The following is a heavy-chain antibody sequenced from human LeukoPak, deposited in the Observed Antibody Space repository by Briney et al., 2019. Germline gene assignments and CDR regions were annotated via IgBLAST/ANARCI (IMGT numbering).Heavy chain of an antibody. CDR1: GFTFSSYA. CDR2: ISYDGSNK. Sequence: HPGGSLRLSCAASGFTFSSYAMHWVRQAPGKGLEWVAVISYDGSNKYYADSVKGPFTISRDNSKNTLYLQMNSLRAEDTAVYYCAKGQAAAGTGYFDYWGQGTLVTVSS. V-gene: IGHV3-30*04. J-gene: IGHJ4*02. CDR3: AKGQAAAGTGYFDY. D-gene: IGHD6-13*01.